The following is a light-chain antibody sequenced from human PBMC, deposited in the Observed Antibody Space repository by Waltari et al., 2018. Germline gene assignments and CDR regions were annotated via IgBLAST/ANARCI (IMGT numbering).Light chain of an antibody. J-gene: IGLJ2*01. CDR3: CSYGTSNTVVL. V-gene: IGLV2-23*01. CDR2: EDS. Sequence: QSALTQPASVSGSPGQSSTISCTGTRRGIGTYHFVSWYHQFPGKAPQLILIEDSRRPPGVSSRFSASKAGHMASLTISGLQREDEAQYHCCSYGTSNTVVLFGGGTQLTVL. CDR1: RRGIGTYHF.